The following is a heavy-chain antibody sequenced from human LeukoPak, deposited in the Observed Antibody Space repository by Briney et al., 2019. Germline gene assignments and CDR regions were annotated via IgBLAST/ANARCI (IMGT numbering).Heavy chain of an antibody. CDR3: ARGRGGGGSDAFDI. CDR2: IIPLFGTP. J-gene: IGHJ3*02. CDR1: GYTFTGYY. V-gene: IGHV1-69*13. Sequence: GASVKVSCKASGYTFTGYYMHWVRQAPGQGLEWMGGIIPLFGTPNYPHQLQGRLTITADYSTSTAYMDLSSLRSDDTAVYYCARGRGGGGSDAFDIWGQGTVVIVSS. D-gene: IGHD2-15*01.